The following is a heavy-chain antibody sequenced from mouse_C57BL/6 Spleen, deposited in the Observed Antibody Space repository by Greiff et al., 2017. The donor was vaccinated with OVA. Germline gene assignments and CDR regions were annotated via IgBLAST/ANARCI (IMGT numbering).Heavy chain of an antibody. Sequence: QVQLQQSGPGLVAPSQSLSITCTVSGFSFTSYGVHWVRQPPGKGLEWLVVIWSDGSTTYNSALKSRLSISKDNSKSQVFLKMNSLQTDDTAMYYCARDRYYGSSYGAMDYWGQGTSVTVSS. CDR2: IWSDGST. CDR1: GFSFTSYG. J-gene: IGHJ4*01. V-gene: IGHV2-6*03. D-gene: IGHD1-1*01. CDR3: ARDRYYGSSYGAMDY.